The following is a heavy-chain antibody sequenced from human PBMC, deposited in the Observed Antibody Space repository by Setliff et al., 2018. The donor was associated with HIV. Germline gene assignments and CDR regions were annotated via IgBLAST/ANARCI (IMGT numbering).Heavy chain of an antibody. D-gene: IGHD6-13*01. V-gene: IGHV4-31*03. CDR3: ATGKLAAGGAFVI. CDR2: IYHSGST. CDR1: GGSISSGNYY. J-gene: IGHJ3*02. Sequence: LSLTCTVSGGSISSGNYYWTWIRQHPGKGLEWIGYIYHSGSTYYNPSLKSRVTISVDTSKNQFSLELNSVTAADTAVFYCATGKLAAGGAFVIWGQGTMVTVSS.